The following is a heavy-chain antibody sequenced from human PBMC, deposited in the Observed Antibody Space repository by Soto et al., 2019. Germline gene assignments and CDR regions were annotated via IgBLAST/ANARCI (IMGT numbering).Heavy chain of an antibody. CDR3: ARDTRADMGKPYY. CDR2: IDPSGGTT. Sequence: ASVKVSCKASGFTFTRYYIHWVRQAPGQGLEWMGIIDPSGGTTSYAQKFQGRVTMTRDTSTSTVYMELSSLRSEDTAVYYCARDTRADMGKPYYWGQGTLVTVSS. D-gene: IGHD2-2*01. CDR1: GFTFTRYY. J-gene: IGHJ4*02. V-gene: IGHV1-46*03.